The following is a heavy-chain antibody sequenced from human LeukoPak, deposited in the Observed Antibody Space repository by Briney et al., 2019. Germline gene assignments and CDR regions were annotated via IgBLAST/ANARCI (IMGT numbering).Heavy chain of an antibody. D-gene: IGHD3-10*01. CDR2: ISYDGSNK. Sequence: PGGSLRPSHAASGFTLSSYAMHWVRQAPGKGMEWEAVISYDGSNKYYADSVKGRFTISRDNSKTALYLQMNSLRAEDTAVYYCARDVWFGETNIYYWGQGTLVTDSS. CDR3: ARDVWFGETNIYY. CDR1: GFTLSSYA. V-gene: IGHV3-30*04. J-gene: IGHJ4*02.